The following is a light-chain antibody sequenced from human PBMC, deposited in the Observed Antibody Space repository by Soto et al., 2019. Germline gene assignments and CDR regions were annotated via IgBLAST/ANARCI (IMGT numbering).Light chain of an antibody. CDR2: DAS. CDR1: QSISSR. J-gene: IGKJ1*01. CDR3: QPYNSYSPWA. Sequence: DIQMTQSPSTLSASVGDRVTITCRASQSISSRLAWYQQRPGKAPKLLIYDASSLESGVPSRFSGSGSGTEFTLTISSLQPDDFSTYYCQPYNSYSPWAFGQGTKVEIK. V-gene: IGKV1-5*01.